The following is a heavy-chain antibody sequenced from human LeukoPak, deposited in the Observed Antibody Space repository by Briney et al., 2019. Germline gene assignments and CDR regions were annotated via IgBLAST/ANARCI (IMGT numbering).Heavy chain of an antibody. Sequence: PGGSLRLSCAASGFTFSSYSMNWVRQAPGKGLEWVSSISSSSYIYYADSVKGRFTIPRDNAKNSLYLQMNSLRAEDTAVYYCARVSGYGDIVVVVAATPEYYFDYWGQGTLVTVSS. D-gene: IGHD2-15*01. CDR2: ISSSSYI. CDR3: ARVSGYGDIVVVVAATPEYYFDY. V-gene: IGHV3-21*01. J-gene: IGHJ4*02. CDR1: GFTFSSYS.